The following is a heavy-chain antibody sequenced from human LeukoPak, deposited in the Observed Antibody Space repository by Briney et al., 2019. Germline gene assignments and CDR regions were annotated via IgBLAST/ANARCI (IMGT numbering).Heavy chain of an antibody. V-gene: IGHV1-2*02. D-gene: IGHD7-27*01. CDR1: GYTFTDYF. J-gene: IGHJ4*02. CDR2: INPNTGGT. Sequence: ASVTVSCKPSGYTFTDYFLHWLRQAPGQRLEWMGWINPNTGGTSYAQKFQGRVTMTRDTSISTAYMELSSLKPDDTAVYYCARGLSTGDFDYWGQGTLVTVSS. CDR3: ARGLSTGDFDY.